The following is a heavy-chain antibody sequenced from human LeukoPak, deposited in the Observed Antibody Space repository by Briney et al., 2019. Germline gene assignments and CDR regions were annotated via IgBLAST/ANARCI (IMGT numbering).Heavy chain of an antibody. J-gene: IGHJ6*03. D-gene: IGHD1-1*01. CDR1: GLPFSSFS. V-gene: IGHV3-21*01. CDR3: ARDSGSNGLYYYMGV. CDR2: ISSSSTYI. Sequence: KPGGSLRLSCAASGLPFSSFSMNWARQAPGKGLEWVSCISSSSTYIYDADSVKGQFTISRDNAKNSLSLQMNSLRAEDTAVYYCARDSGSNGLYYYMGVWGKGTTVTVSS.